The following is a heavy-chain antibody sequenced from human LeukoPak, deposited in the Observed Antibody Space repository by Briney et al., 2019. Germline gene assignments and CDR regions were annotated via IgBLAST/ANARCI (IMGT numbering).Heavy chain of an antibody. D-gene: IGHD2-15*01. CDR3: AKERRRGYGFDY. CDR2: ISYDGSNK. J-gene: IGHJ4*02. CDR1: GFTFSSYG. Sequence: GVSLRLSCAASGFTFSSYGMHWVRQAPGKGLEWVAVISYDGSNKYYADSVKGRFTISRDNSKNTLYLQMNSLRAEDTAVYYCAKERRRGYGFDYWGQGTLVTVSS. V-gene: IGHV3-30*18.